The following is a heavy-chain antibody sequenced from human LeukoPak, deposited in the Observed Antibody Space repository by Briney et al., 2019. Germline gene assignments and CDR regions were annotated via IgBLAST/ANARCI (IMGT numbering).Heavy chain of an antibody. CDR3: ARDPSCSSGSCYSDLDY. V-gene: IGHV1-18*01. Sequence: ASVKVSCKASGYTFTSYGISWVRQAPGQGLEWMGWISAYNGNTNYAQKLQGRVTITAHESTSTAYMELSSLRSEDTAVYYCARDPSCSSGSCYSDLDYWGQGTLVTVSS. J-gene: IGHJ4*02. CDR1: GYTFTSYG. D-gene: IGHD2-15*01. CDR2: ISAYNGNT.